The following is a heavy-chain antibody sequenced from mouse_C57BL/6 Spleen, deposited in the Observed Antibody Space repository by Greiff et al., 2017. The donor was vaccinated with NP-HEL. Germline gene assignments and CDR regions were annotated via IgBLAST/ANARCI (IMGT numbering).Heavy chain of an antibody. CDR1: GFTFSDYG. CDR2: ISSGSSTI. V-gene: IGHV5-17*01. D-gene: IGHD2-4*01. Sequence: DVQLVESGGGLVKPGGSLKLSCAASGFTFSDYGMHWVRQAPEKGLEWVAYISSGSSTIYYADTVKGRFTISRDNAKNTLFLQMTSLRSEDTAMYYCARGYDYGFAYWGQGTLVTVSA. CDR3: ARGYDYGFAY. J-gene: IGHJ3*01.